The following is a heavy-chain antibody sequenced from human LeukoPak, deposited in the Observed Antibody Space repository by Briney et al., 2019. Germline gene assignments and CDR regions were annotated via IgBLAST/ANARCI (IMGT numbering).Heavy chain of an antibody. CDR3: ARLGYDILTGYPNWYFDL. Sequence: VKPSETLSLTCTVSGGSISSYYWGWIRQPPGKGLEWIGYIYYSGSTNYNPSLKSRVTISVDTSKNQFSLKLSSVTAADTAVYYCARLGYDILTGYPNWYFDLWGRGTLVTVSS. CDR2: IYYSGST. D-gene: IGHD3-9*01. V-gene: IGHV4-59*01. J-gene: IGHJ2*01. CDR1: GGSISSYY.